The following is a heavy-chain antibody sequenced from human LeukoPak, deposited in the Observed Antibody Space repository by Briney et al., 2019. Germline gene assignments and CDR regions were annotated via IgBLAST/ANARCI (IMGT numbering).Heavy chain of an antibody. CDR2: IYTSGST. Sequence: SETLSLTCTVSGGSLSSYYWGWIRQPAGKGLEWVVRIYTSGSTNYNPSLKSRVTMSVDTSKNQFSLKLSSVTAADTAVYYCARDGEVVPADIGGYYYYYMDVWGKGTTVTVSS. CDR3: ARDGEVVPADIGGYYYYYMDV. D-gene: IGHD2-2*02. V-gene: IGHV4-4*07. CDR1: GGSLSSYY. J-gene: IGHJ6*03.